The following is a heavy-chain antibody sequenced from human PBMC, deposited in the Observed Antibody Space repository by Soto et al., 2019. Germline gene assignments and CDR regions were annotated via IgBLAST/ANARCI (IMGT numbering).Heavy chain of an antibody. J-gene: IGHJ4*02. D-gene: IGHD4-17*01. Sequence: EVQLVESGGGLVQPGGSLRLSCAASGFTFSSYSMNWVRQAPGKGLEWVSYISSSSSTIYYADSVKGRFTISRDNAKNSLYLQMNSLRAEDTAVYYYARGLRTVVDYWGQGTLVTVSS. CDR1: GFTFSSYS. CDR3: ARGLRTVVDY. V-gene: IGHV3-48*01. CDR2: ISSSSSTI.